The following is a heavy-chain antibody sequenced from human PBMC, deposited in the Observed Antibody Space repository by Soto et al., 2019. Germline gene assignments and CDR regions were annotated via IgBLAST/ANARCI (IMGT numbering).Heavy chain of an antibody. CDR2: IYYSGST. CDR1: VGSTRVYS. CDR3: ARVRDCSGGTCYSWWFDP. J-gene: IGHJ5*02. Sequence: QVRLQEPAQKLVNPPETRSLTCTVSVGSTRVYSWVGFRQPPGRGLGGLAHIYYSGSTSYNSSLKSRVTISVDRSKSQLSLKLSSVTAADTAVYYCARVRDCSGGTCYSWWFDPWGQGTLVTVSS. V-gene: IGHV4-59*01. D-gene: IGHD2-15*01.